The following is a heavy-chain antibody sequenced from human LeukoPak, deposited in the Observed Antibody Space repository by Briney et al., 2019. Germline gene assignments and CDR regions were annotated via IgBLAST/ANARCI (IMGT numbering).Heavy chain of an antibody. J-gene: IGHJ6*02. CDR2: IKQDGSEK. V-gene: IGHV3-7*01. D-gene: IGHD3-10*01. CDR3: ARDRRLWFGESHPMDV. CDR1: GFTFRSYW. Sequence: GGSLRLSCAGSGFTFRSYWMSWVRQAPGKGLEWVANIKQDGSEKYYVDSVKGRFTISRDNAKNSLYLQMNSLRAEDTAVYYCARDRRLWFGESHPMDVWGQGTTVTVSS.